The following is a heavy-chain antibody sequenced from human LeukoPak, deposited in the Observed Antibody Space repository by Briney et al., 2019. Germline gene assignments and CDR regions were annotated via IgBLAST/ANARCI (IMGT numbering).Heavy chain of an antibody. J-gene: IGHJ4*02. Sequence: PGGSLRLSCAASGFTFSTCAMFWVRQAPGKGLEWVAAIPNDGTKTYYADSVKGRFTISRDNSKNTLYLQMNSLRAEDTAVYYCANERGYNFGYSFDYWGQGTLVTVSS. CDR2: IPNDGTKT. V-gene: IGHV3-30-3*02. D-gene: IGHD5-18*01. CDR3: ANERGYNFGYSFDY. CDR1: GFTFSTCA.